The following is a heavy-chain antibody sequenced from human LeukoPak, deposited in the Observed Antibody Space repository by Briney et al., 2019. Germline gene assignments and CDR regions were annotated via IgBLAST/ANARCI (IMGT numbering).Heavy chain of an antibody. J-gene: IGHJ4*02. Sequence: SETLSLTCNVSGGSISSYFWTWIRQPAGKGLEWIGRIHASGTTNYNSSLKSRVSMSVDTSKNQFSLKLTSVTAADAAVYFCARDGADVYGRAFDYWGQGTLVSVSS. CDR1: GGSISSYF. CDR3: ARDGADVYGRAFDY. V-gene: IGHV4-4*07. D-gene: IGHD3-10*01. CDR2: IHASGTT.